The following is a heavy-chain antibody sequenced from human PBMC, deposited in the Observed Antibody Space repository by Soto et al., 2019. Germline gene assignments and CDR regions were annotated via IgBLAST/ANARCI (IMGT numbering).Heavy chain of an antibody. CDR3: ARDSSGRANFDY. Sequence: QVQLVQSGGEVKKTGASVKVSCKASGYTFTSSGISWVRQAPGQGLEWMGWTSAYNGNTNYAQKLQGRVTMTTDTPTSTAYMELRSLRSDDTAVYYCARDSSGRANFDYWGQGTLVTVSS. CDR2: TSAYNGNT. J-gene: IGHJ4*02. CDR1: GYTFTSSG. V-gene: IGHV1-18*01. D-gene: IGHD6-19*01.